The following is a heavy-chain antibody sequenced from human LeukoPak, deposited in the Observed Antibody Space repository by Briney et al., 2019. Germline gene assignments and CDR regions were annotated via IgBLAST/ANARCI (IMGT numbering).Heavy chain of an antibody. CDR3: ARQMTSTRLFDS. CDR2: IGSDGTKK. CDR1: GFIFSDHA. V-gene: IGHV3-30*04. D-gene: IGHD5/OR15-5a*01. Sequence: GRSLRLSCVASGFIFSDHAFHWVRQSPDKGLEWVALIGSDGTKKYYADSVQGRFNVSRENSKNTLFLQMNTVRADDTAVYFCARQMTSTRLFDSWGQGTLVTVSS. J-gene: IGHJ4*02.